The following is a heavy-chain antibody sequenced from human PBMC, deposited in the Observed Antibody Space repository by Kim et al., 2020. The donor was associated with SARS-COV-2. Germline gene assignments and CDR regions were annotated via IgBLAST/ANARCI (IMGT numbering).Heavy chain of an antibody. Sequence: DYAVSVKSRMTINPDTSKNQFSLQLNSVTPEDTALYYCARATSGTYDYWGQGTLVTVSS. J-gene: IGHJ4*02. V-gene: IGHV6-1*01. CDR3: ARATSGTYDY. D-gene: IGHD6-13*01.